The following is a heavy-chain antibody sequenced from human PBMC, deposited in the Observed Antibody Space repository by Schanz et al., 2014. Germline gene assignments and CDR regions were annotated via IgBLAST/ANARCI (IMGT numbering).Heavy chain of an antibody. CDR2: IHTDGTT. CDR1: GFTVSSNY. Sequence: VQLVESGGGVVQPGGSLRLSCAASGFTVSSNYMSWVRQAPGKGLKWVSVIHTDGTTLYADSVKGRFTISRDNSKNTLYLQMNSLRVDDTAVYYCAKDGSEAVATVWGQGTLVAVSS. J-gene: IGHJ4*02. V-gene: IGHV3-66*01. D-gene: IGHD5-12*01. CDR3: AKDGSEAVATV.